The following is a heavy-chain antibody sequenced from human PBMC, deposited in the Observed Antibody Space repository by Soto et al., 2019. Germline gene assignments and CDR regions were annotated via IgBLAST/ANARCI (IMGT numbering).Heavy chain of an antibody. J-gene: IGHJ3*02. V-gene: IGHV4-31*03. CDR3: ARQLRYSSSWYGDAFDI. D-gene: IGHD6-13*01. CDR1: GGSISSGGYY. Sequence: QVQLQESGPGLVKPSQTLSLTCTVSGGSISSGGYYWSWIRQHPGKGLEWIGYIYYSGSTYYNPSLKSRVTIPVDTSKNQFSLKLSSVTAADTAVYYCARQLRYSSSWYGDAFDIWGQGTMVTVSS. CDR2: IYYSGST.